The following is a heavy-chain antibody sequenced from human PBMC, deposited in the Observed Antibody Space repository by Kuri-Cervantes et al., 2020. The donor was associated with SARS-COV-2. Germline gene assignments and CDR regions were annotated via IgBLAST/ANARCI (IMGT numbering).Heavy chain of an antibody. CDR1: GFTFSSYW. Sequence: GESLKISCAASGFTFSSYWMSWVRQAPGKGLEWVANIKQDGSEKYYVDSVKGRFTISRDNAKNSLYLQMNSLRAEDTAVYYCAKTGANWDYYMDVWGKGTTVTVSS. CDR3: AKTGANWDYYMDV. CDR2: IKQDGSEK. D-gene: IGHD7-27*01. V-gene: IGHV3-7*03. J-gene: IGHJ6*03.